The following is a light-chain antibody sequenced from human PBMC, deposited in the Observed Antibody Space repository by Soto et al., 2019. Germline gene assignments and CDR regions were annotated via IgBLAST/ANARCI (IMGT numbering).Light chain of an antibody. V-gene: IGKV1-5*03. Sequence: DIQMTQSPSTLSASVGDTVTITCRASQSISTWLAWHQQKPGRDPKLLISKASTLESGVPSRFSGSGSGTDFSLTISGLQPDDSATYYCQQYNSYRAFGQGTKVDIK. CDR2: KAS. CDR1: QSISTW. J-gene: IGKJ1*01. CDR3: QQYNSYRA.